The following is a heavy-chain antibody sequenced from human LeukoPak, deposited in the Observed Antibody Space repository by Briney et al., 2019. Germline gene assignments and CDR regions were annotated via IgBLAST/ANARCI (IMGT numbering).Heavy chain of an antibody. D-gene: IGHD6-13*01. CDR3: AKFLLVRGYYFDY. V-gene: IGHV3-7*03. CDR1: GFTFSYYW. J-gene: IGHJ4*02. CDR2: IKQDGSEK. Sequence: GGSLRLSCAASGFTFSYYWMSWVRQAPGKGLEWVANIKQDGSEKYYVDSVKGRFTISRDNSKNTLYLQMNSLRAEDTAVYYCAKFLLVRGYYFDYWGQGTLVTVSS.